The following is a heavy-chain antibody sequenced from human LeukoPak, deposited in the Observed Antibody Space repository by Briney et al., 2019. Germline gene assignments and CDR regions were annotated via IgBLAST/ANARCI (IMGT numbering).Heavy chain of an antibody. D-gene: IGHD3-3*02. CDR1: GASNSSYY. J-gene: IGHJ4*02. CDR2: IHYGGTS. V-gene: IGHV4-59*01. Sequence: SETLSLTCTVSGASNSSYYWTWIRQPPGKGLEWIGYIHYGGTSNYNPSLKSRVTMSIDTSKKHFSLNLSSVTAADTAVYFCARSIGRFDYWGRGTLVTVSS. CDR3: ARSIGRFDY.